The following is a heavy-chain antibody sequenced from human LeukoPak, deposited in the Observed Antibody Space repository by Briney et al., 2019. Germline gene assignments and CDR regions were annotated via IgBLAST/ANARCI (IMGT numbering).Heavy chain of an antibody. D-gene: IGHD3-9*01. Sequence: GGSLRLSCAASGFTFSSYGMSWVRQAPGKGLEWVSAISGSGGSTYYADSVKGRFTISRDNSKNTLYLQMNSLRAEDTAVYYCAKDRYYDILTGPRLGFDYWGQGTLVTVSS. V-gene: IGHV3-23*01. CDR3: AKDRYYDILTGPRLGFDY. CDR1: GFTFSSYG. J-gene: IGHJ4*02. CDR2: ISGSGGST.